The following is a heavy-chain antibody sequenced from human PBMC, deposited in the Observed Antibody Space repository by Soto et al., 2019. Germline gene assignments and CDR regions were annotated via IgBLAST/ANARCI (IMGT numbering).Heavy chain of an antibody. CDR2: ISADNGDT. CDR1: GYTFTSYG. Sequence: QVHLLQSGPEVKKPGASVKVSCEASGYTFTSYGFSWVRQAPGQGLELMGWISADNGDTNYAQRFQDRVTLTTDTSTSTTYMELRNLRSDDTAIYYCARSERGYGGNTAYWGQGTLVTVSS. V-gene: IGHV1-18*01. CDR3: ARSERGYGGNTAY. J-gene: IGHJ4*02. D-gene: IGHD5-12*01.